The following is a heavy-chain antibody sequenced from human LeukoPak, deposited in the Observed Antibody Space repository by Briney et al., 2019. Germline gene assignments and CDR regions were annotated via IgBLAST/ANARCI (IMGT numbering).Heavy chain of an antibody. Sequence: VASVKVSCKASGYTFTSYGISWVRQAPGQGLEWMGWISAYNGNTNYAQKLQGRVTMTTDTSTSTAYMELGSLRSDDTAVYYCARDNPGGTMIVVSFDYWGQGTLVTVSS. CDR1: GYTFTSYG. D-gene: IGHD3-22*01. J-gene: IGHJ4*02. V-gene: IGHV1-18*01. CDR3: ARDNPGGTMIVVSFDY. CDR2: ISAYNGNT.